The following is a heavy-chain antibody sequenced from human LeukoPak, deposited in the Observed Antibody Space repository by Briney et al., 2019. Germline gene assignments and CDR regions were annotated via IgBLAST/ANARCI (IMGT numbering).Heavy chain of an antibody. D-gene: IGHD3-9*01. J-gene: IGHJ4*02. Sequence: PAGSLRLSCAASGFTFSSYSMNWVRQAPGKGLEWVSSITSSSSIYYADSVKGRFTISRDNAKNSLYLQMNGLRAEDTGVYYCARVPEYMDILIAYSTTPDYWGQGTLVTVSS. CDR3: ARVPEYMDILIAYSTTPDY. CDR1: GFTFSSYS. V-gene: IGHV3-21*01. CDR2: ITSSSSI.